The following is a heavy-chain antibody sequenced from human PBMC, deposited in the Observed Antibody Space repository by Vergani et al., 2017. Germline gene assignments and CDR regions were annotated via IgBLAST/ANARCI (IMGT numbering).Heavy chain of an antibody. CDR3: ARSGLEDSYEQIRPFDY. CDR1: GGTFSSYA. CDR2: IIPIFGTA. V-gene: IGHV1-69*06. D-gene: IGHD5-18*01. Sequence: QVQLVQSGAEVKKPGSSVKVSCKASGGTFSSYAISWVRQAPGQGLEWMGRIIPIFGTANYAQKLQGRVTMTTDTSTSTAYMELRSLRSDDTAVYYCARSGLEDSYEQIRPFDYWGQGTLVTVSS. J-gene: IGHJ4*02.